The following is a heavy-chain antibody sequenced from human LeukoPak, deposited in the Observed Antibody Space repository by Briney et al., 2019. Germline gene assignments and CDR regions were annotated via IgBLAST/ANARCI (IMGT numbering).Heavy chain of an antibody. CDR3: AKDSGYYGMDV. V-gene: IGHV3-33*06. CDR1: GFTFSSYG. J-gene: IGHJ6*02. Sequence: GRSLRLSCAASGFTFSSYGMHWVRQAPGKGLEWVAVIWYDGSNKYYADSVKGRFTISRDNSKNTLYLQMNSLRAEDTAVYYCAKDSGYYGMDVWGQGTTVTVSS. CDR2: IWYDGSNK.